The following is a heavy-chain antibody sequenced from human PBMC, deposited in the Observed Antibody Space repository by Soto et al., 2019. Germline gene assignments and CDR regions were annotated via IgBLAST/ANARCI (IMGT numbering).Heavy chain of an antibody. CDR2: IYWDDDK. Sequence: SGPTLVNPTQTLTLTCTFSGFSLTTTRVGVGWIRQPPGKALEWIAIIYWDDDKRYSPSLESRLAITKDTSKNQVVLTMTNLDPVDTATYYCAHIMITFGGVSALDDFDFWGHGTMVTVSS. CDR3: AHIMITFGGVSALDDFDF. CDR1: GFSLTTTRVG. D-gene: IGHD3-16*01. J-gene: IGHJ3*01. V-gene: IGHV2-5*02.